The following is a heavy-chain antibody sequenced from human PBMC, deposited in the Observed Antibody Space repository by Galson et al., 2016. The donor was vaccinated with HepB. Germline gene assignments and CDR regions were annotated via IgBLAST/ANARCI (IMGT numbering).Heavy chain of an antibody. CDR3: ARDEITLLRGLIIPFDH. Sequence: SVKVSCKASGYTFSSNAMHWVRQAPGQRLEWVGWINAANGDTRYSQKFQGRVTITRDTSATTAYMELSSLRSEDTAVYYCARDEITLLRGLIIPFDHWGQGTLVTVSS. CDR1: GYTFSSNA. D-gene: IGHD3-10*01. J-gene: IGHJ4*02. V-gene: IGHV1-3*01. CDR2: INAANGDT.